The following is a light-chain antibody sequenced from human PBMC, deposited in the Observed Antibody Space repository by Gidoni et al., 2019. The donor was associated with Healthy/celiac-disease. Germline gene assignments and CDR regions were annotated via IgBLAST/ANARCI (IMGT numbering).Light chain of an antibody. CDR1: QSISSY. CDR2: AAS. V-gene: IGKV1-39*01. J-gene: IGKJ1*01. Sequence: DIQTTQSPSSLSASVGDRVTITCRARQSISSYLNWYQQKPGKAPKLLIYAASSLQSGVPSRFSGSGSGTDFTLTISSLQPEDFATYYCQQSYSTPRTFGQGTKVEIK. CDR3: QQSYSTPRT.